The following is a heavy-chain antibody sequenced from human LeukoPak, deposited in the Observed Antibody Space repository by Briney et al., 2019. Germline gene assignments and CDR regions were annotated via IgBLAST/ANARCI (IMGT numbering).Heavy chain of an antibody. D-gene: IGHD3-22*01. V-gene: IGHV1-46*01. Sequence: ASVKVSCKASGGTFCSCAISWVRQAPGQGLEWMGIINPSGGSTSYAQKFQGRVTMTRDTSTSTVYMELSSLRSEDTAVYYCARDPNYYDSSGYHGPYGMDVWGQGTTVTVSS. CDR2: INPSGGST. CDR3: ARDPNYYDSSGYHGPYGMDV. CDR1: GGTFCSCA. J-gene: IGHJ6*02.